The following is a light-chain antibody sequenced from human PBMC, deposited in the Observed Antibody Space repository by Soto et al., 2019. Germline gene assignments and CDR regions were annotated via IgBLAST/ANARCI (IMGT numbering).Light chain of an antibody. CDR3: CSYAGGGTVV. V-gene: IGLV2-23*01. J-gene: IGLJ3*02. Sequence: QSALTQPASVSGSPGQSITISCTATSSDVGSYNLVSWYQQHPGKAPKVLIYEDSKRPSGVSNRFSGSKSGNTASLTISGLQADDEADYSCCSYAGGGTVVFGGGTKLTVL. CDR2: EDS. CDR1: SSDVGSYNL.